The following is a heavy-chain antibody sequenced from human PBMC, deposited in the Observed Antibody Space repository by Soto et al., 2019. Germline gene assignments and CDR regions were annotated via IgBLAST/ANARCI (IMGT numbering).Heavy chain of an antibody. CDR1: GYTLTELS. Sequence: ASVKVSCKVSGYTLTELSMHWVRQAPGKGLEWMGGFDPEVGVTIYAQKFQGRVTMTEDTSTDTAYMELSSLRSEDTAVYYCATDPSGDCSGGSCYRLRSGPWGQGTLVTVSS. CDR2: FDPEVGVT. J-gene: IGHJ4*02. D-gene: IGHD2-15*01. V-gene: IGHV1-24*01. CDR3: ATDPSGDCSGGSCYRLRSGP.